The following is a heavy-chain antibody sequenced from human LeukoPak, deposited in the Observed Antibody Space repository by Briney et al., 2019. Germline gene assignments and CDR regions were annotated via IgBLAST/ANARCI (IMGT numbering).Heavy chain of an antibody. D-gene: IGHD3-9*01. V-gene: IGHV1-69*01. J-gene: IGHJ3*02. CDR2: IIPIFGTA. Sequence: SVKVSCKASGGTFSSYAISWVRQAPGQGLEWMGGIIPIFGTANYAQKFQGRVTITADESTSTAYMELSSLRSEDTAVYYCARDRAVRYFDWLLLDAFDIWGQGTMVTVSS. CDR1: GGTFSSYA. CDR3: ARDRAVRYFDWLLLDAFDI.